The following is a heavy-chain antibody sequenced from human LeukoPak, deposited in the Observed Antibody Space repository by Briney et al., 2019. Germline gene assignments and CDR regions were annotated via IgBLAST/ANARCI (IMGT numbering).Heavy chain of an antibody. V-gene: IGHV3-11*04. CDR1: GFTFSDYY. Sequence: GGSLRLSCAASGFTFSDYYMSWIRQAPGKGLEWVSYISSSGSTIYYADSVKGRFTISRDNAKNSLYLQMNSLRAEDTAVYYCARDGDIVVVPAAIGTNWFDPWGQGTPVTVSS. D-gene: IGHD2-2*01. J-gene: IGHJ5*02. CDR2: ISSSGSTI. CDR3: ARDGDIVVVPAAIGTNWFDP.